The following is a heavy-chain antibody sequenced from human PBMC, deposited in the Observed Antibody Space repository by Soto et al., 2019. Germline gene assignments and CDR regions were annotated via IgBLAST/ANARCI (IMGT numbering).Heavy chain of an antibody. J-gene: IGHJ4*02. CDR2: MNPNSGNT. CDR1: GYTFTSYD. CDR3: DIRRYSNTSYYAFDY. V-gene: IGHV1-8*02. Sequence: QVQLVQSGAEVKKPGASVKVSCKASGYTFTSYDINWVRQATGQGLEWMGWMNPNSGNTGHAQKFQGRVTMTRNNSISTVYMGLSSLRSEYTAVYYCDIRRYSNTSYYAFDYWGQGTLVTVSS. D-gene: IGHD1-26*01.